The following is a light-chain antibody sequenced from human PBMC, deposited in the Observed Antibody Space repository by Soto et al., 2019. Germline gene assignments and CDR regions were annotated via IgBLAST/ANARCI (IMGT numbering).Light chain of an antibody. CDR3: QQYGSSRRT. V-gene: IGKV3-20*01. CDR1: QSVSNNY. CDR2: GAS. J-gene: IGKJ1*01. Sequence: EVVLTQSPGTLSLSPGERATLFCRASQSVSNNYLAWYQQKPGQSPRLLIYGASSRATGIPVRFSGSGSGTDFSLTISRLEPEDFAVYFCQQYGSSRRTFGQGTKVEIK.